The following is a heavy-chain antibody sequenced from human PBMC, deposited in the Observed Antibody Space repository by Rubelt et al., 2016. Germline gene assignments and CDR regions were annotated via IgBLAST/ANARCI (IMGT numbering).Heavy chain of an antibody. CDR2: INHSGST. Sequence: QVQLQQWGAGLLKPSETLSLTCAVYAGSFSGYYWSWIRQPPGKGLEWLGEINHSGSTDYNPSLKSRVTISVDTSKNQFSRKLSFGAAADTAVYDCARGNYYYGMDVWGQGTTVTVSS. J-gene: IGHJ6*02. V-gene: IGHV4-34*01. CDR3: ARGNYYYGMDV. CDR1: AGSFSGYY.